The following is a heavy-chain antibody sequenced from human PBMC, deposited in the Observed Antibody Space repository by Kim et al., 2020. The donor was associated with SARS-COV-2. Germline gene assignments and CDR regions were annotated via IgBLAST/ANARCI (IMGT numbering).Heavy chain of an antibody. V-gene: IGHV4-59*08. CDR1: GGSISSYY. D-gene: IGHD5-12*01. Sequence: SETLSLTCTVSGGSISSYYWSWIRQPPGKGLEWIGYIYYSGSTNYNPSLKSRVSISVDTSKNQFPLKLSSVTAADTAVYYCARLGGYIGYDDLDPWGQGTLVTVSS. J-gene: IGHJ5*02. CDR2: IYYSGST. CDR3: ARLGGYIGYDDLDP.